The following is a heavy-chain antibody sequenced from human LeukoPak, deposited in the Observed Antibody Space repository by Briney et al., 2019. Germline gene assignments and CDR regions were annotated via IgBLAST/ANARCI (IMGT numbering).Heavy chain of an antibody. D-gene: IGHD3-10*01. J-gene: IGHJ3*02. CDR1: GCTFSSYY. CDR2: IYYSGST. V-gene: IGHV4-59*01. Sequence: PSGTLSLSCAVSGCTFSSYYWSWIRQPPGKGLEWIGYIYYSGSTKYYPSFKNRVSTSVNTYKNHFSFKLSSVTGADTTAFYCWGDRPYGSGSWDAFDIWGQGTMVTVSS. CDR3: WGDRPYGSGSWDAFDI.